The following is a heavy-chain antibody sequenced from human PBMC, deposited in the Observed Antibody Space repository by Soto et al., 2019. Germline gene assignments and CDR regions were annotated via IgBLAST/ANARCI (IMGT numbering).Heavy chain of an antibody. CDR1: GFTFSSYG. CDR2: ISYDGGNE. J-gene: IGHJ4*02. CDR3: AKDRYSGTYPTDFDY. Sequence: QVQLVQSGGGVVQPGRSLKPSCAGSGFTFSSYGIHGVGQAQAKGLEGVALISYDGGNEKYTESVKDRFTISRDDSHNVAYLQMSSLRTEDTAMYYCAKDRYSGTYPTDFDYWGQGSLVTVSS. V-gene: IGHV3-30*18. D-gene: IGHD1-26*01.